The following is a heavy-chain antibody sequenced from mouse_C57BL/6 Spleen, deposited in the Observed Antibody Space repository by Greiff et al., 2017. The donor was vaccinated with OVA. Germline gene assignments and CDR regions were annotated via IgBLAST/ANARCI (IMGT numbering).Heavy chain of an antibody. CDR2: IDPEDGDT. J-gene: IGHJ2*01. CDR1: GFNIKDYY. D-gene: IGHD3-2*02. CDR3: TTGGTAQAPFDY. V-gene: IGHV14-1*01. Sequence: VQLQQSGAELVRPGASVKLSCTASGFNIKDYYMHWVKQRPEQGLEWIGRIDPEDGDTEYAPKFQGKATMTADTSSNTAYLQLSSLTSEDTAVYYCTTGGTAQAPFDYWGQGTTLTVSS.